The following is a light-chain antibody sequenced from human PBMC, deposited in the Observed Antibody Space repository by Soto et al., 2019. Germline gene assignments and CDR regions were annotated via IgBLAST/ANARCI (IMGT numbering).Light chain of an antibody. Sequence: IQLNRCSATLSLATGYRAALSCRASQGLSSYLAWFQQKPGQAPRLLIHDASNRATGIPARFSGSGSGTDFTLTISGLEPEDFAVYYSQHRRNWPGTFGQGTKVDIK. CDR1: QGLSSY. CDR2: DAS. J-gene: IGKJ1*01. CDR3: QHRRNWPGT. V-gene: IGKV3-11*01.